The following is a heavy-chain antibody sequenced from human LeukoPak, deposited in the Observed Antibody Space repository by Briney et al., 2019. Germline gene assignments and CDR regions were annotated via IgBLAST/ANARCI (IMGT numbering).Heavy chain of an antibody. CDR1: GDSVSSNSAA. V-gene: IGHV6-1*01. CDR2: AFYRSQWYN. Sequence: SQTPSLTCAIFGDSVSSNSAAWNWIRQSPSRGLEWLGRAFYRSQWYNDYAVSVKGRIAINPDTSKNQFSLQLNSVTPEDTAVYYCAREEAGTYGFEYWGQGTLITVSS. J-gene: IGHJ4*02. CDR3: AREEAGTYGFEY. D-gene: IGHD3-10*01.